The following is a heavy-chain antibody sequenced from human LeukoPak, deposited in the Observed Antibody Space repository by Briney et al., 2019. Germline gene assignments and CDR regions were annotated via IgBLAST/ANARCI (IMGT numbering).Heavy chain of an antibody. CDR3: ARVQIDYGGNSWVDY. CDR1: GGSFSGYY. Sequence: PSETLSLTCAVYGGSFSGYYWSWIRQPPGKGLEWIGYIYYSGGTNYNPSLKSRVTISVDTSKNQFSLKLSSVTAADTAVYYCARVQIDYGGNSWVDYWGQGTLVTVSS. D-gene: IGHD4-23*01. V-gene: IGHV4-59*01. J-gene: IGHJ4*02. CDR2: IYYSGGT.